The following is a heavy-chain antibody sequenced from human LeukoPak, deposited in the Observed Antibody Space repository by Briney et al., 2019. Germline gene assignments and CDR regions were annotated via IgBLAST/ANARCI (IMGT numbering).Heavy chain of an antibody. CDR3: ETDGWELRGTLDY. J-gene: IGHJ4*02. CDR1: GYTLTELS. Sequence: GASVKVSCKVSGYTLTELSMHLVRQAPGKGLEWMGVFDPEDGETIYSQMFHGRVTITEDTYTDTAYMELSSLRSEDTEVYYCETDGWELRGTLDYWGQGTLVTVSS. D-gene: IGHD1-26*01. CDR2: FDPEDGET. V-gene: IGHV1-24*01.